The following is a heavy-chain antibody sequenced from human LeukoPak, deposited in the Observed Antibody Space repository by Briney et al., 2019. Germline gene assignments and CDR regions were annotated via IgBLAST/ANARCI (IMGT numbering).Heavy chain of an antibody. CDR1: GFTFDDYA. Sequence: SLRLSCAASGFTFDDYAMHWVRQAPGKGLEWVSGISWNSGSIGYADSVKGRFTISRDNAKNSLYLQMNSLRAEDTAVYYCARDGQNEYGAKRYYFDYWGQGTLVTVSS. V-gene: IGHV3-9*01. CDR3: ARDGQNEYGAKRYYFDY. J-gene: IGHJ4*02. D-gene: IGHD4-17*01. CDR2: ISWNSGSI.